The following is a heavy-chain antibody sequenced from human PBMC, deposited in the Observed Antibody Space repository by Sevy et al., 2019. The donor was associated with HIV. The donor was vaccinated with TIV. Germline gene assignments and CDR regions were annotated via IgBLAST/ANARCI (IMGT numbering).Heavy chain of an antibody. D-gene: IGHD3-16*01. CDR3: AHETFGRCES. Sequence: GGSLRLSCAASGFTFSANWMNWVRQAPGKGLEWVANIKGDGSDKHYVDPEEGRITIPGDNAKNLLYLQMNSLRVEDAAVYYCAHETFGRCESWGQGTLVTVSS. J-gene: IGHJ4*02. CDR2: IKGDGSDK. V-gene: IGHV3-7*01. CDR1: GFTFSANW.